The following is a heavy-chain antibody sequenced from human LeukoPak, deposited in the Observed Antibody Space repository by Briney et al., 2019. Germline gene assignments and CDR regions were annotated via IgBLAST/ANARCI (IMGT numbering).Heavy chain of an antibody. Sequence: SQTLSLTCTVSAGSISSGDYYWSWLRQPPGKGLEWIGYIYYSGSTYYNPSLKSRVTMSVDTSKTQFSLKLSSVTAADTAVYYCARADRIATAYCSGGSCYSGWYFDYWGQGTLVTVSS. CDR1: AGSISSGDYY. J-gene: IGHJ4*02. D-gene: IGHD2-15*01. V-gene: IGHV4-30-4*01. CDR3: ARADRIATAYCSGGSCYSGWYFDY. CDR2: IYYSGST.